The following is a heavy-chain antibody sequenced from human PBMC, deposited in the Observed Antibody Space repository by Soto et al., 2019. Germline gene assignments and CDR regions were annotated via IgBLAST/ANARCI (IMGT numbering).Heavy chain of an antibody. V-gene: IGHV3-30-3*01. CDR1: GFTFSSYA. J-gene: IGHJ6*02. D-gene: IGHD1-26*01. CDR3: ARGGSYAVSYYYYGMDV. CDR2: ISYDGSNK. Sequence: PGGSLRLSCAASGFTFSSYAMHWVRQAPGKGLEWVAVISYDGSNKYYADSLKGRFTISRDNSKNTLYLQMNSLRAEDTAVYYCARGGSYAVSYYYYGMDVWGQGTTVTVSS.